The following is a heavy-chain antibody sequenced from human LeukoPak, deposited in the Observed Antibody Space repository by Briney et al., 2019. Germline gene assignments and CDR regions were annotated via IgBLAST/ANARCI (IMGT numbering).Heavy chain of an antibody. CDR2: IFYSGRT. CDR1: GGSVSSGSYY. D-gene: IGHD1-7*01. Sequence: SETLSLTCTVSGGSVSSGSYYWSWIRQPPGKGLEWIGYIFYSGRTNYNPSLKSRFTISVDTSKNQFSLKLSSVTAADTAVYYCARERTNDGFDIWGQGTMVTVSS. J-gene: IGHJ3*02. CDR3: ARERTNDGFDI. V-gene: IGHV4-61*01.